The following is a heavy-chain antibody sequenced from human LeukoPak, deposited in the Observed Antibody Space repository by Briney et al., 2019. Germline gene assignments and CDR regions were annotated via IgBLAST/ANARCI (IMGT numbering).Heavy chain of an antibody. CDR3: ARVGQLAFDY. CDR1: GGSISSSTYY. D-gene: IGHD6-13*01. J-gene: IGHJ4*02. V-gene: IGHV4-39*07. Sequence: SETLSLTCTVSGGSISSSTYYWGWIRQPPGTGLEWLGSIYYSGNTYYNPSLKSRVTISVDTSKNQFSLKLSSVTAADTAVYYCARVGQLAFDYWGQGTLVTVSS. CDR2: IYYSGNT.